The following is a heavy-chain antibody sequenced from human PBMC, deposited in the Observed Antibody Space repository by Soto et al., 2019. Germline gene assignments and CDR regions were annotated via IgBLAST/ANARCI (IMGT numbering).Heavy chain of an antibody. V-gene: IGHV5-51*01. CDR2: IYPGDSDT. Sequence: GESLKISCKGSGYSFTSYWIGWVRQMPGKGLEWMGIIYPGDSDTRYSPSFQGQVTISADKSISTAYLQWSSLKASDTAMYYCARRGGGYCSSTSCPQDNWFDPWGQGTLVTVSS. J-gene: IGHJ5*02. CDR3: ARRGGGYCSSTSCPQDNWFDP. CDR1: GYSFTSYW. D-gene: IGHD2-2*01.